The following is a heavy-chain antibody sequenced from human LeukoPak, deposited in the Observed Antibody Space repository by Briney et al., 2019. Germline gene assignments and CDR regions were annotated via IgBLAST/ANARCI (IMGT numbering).Heavy chain of an antibody. V-gene: IGHV4-30-2*01. J-gene: IGHJ6*03. D-gene: IGHD6-19*01. CDR1: GEPLNGYY. CDR2: IYHSGST. Sequence: PSETLSLTCAVYGEPLNGYYWSWIRQPPGKGLEWIGYIYHSGSTYYNPSLKSRVTISVDRSKNQFSLKLSSVTAADTAVYYCARVSSQRLYYYYYMDVWGKGTTVTVSS. CDR3: ARVSSQRLYYYYYMDV.